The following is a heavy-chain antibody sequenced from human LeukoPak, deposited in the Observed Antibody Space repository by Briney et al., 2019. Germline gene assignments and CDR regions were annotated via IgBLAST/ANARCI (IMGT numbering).Heavy chain of an antibody. V-gene: IGHV1-46*01. D-gene: IGHD2-21*02. Sequence: GASVKVSCKASGGTFSSYAISWVRQAPGQGLEWMGIINPSGGSTSYAQKFQGRVTMTRDTSTSTVYMELSSLRSEDTAVYYCASGVVTAESDAFDIWGQGTMVTVSS. CDR3: ASGVVTAESDAFDI. CDR1: GGTFSSYA. CDR2: INPSGGST. J-gene: IGHJ3*02.